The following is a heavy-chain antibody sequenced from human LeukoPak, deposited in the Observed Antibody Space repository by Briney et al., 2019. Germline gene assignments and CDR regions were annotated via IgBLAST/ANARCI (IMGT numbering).Heavy chain of an antibody. Sequence: ASVKVSCKASGYTFTSYDINWVRQATGQGLEWMGWMNPNSGNTGYAQKFQGRATMTRNTSISTAYMELSSLRSEDTAVYYCARGYCSSTSCYYNWFDPWGQGTLVTVSS. CDR2: MNPNSGNT. J-gene: IGHJ5*02. CDR1: GYTFTSYD. D-gene: IGHD2-2*01. V-gene: IGHV1-8*01. CDR3: ARGYCSSTSCYYNWFDP.